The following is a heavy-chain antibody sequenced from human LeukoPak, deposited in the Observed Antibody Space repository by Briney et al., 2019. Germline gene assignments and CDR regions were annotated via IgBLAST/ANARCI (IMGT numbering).Heavy chain of an antibody. CDR2: ISAYNGNR. V-gene: IGHV1-18*01. CDR3: ARGYCSGGSCYWFDP. Sequence: ASVKVSCKASGGTFSSYAISWVRQAPGQGLEWMGWISAYNGNRNYAQKVEGRVTMTTDTSTNTAHMELRGLRSDDTALYYCARGYCSGGSCYWFDPWGQGTLVTVSS. J-gene: IGHJ5*02. D-gene: IGHD2-15*01. CDR1: GGTFSSYA.